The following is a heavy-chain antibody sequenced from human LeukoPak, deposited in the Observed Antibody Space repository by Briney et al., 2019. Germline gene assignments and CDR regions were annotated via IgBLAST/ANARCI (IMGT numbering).Heavy chain of an antibody. CDR1: GGSISSYY. Sequence: SETLSLTCTVSGGSISSYYWSWIRQPPGKGLEWIGSIYHSGSTYYNPSLKSRVTISVDTSKNQFSLKLSSVTAADTAVYYCAARGWYCSGGSCHPTFDYWGQGTLVTVSS. J-gene: IGHJ4*02. CDR3: AARGWYCSGGSCHPTFDY. V-gene: IGHV4-59*04. CDR2: IYHSGST. D-gene: IGHD2-15*01.